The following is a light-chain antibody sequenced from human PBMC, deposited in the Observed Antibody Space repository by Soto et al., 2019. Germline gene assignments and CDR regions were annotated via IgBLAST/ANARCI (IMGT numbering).Light chain of an antibody. CDR3: CSYAGSSTWV. J-gene: IGLJ3*02. Sequence: QSALTQPASVSGSPGQSITISCTGTSSDVGSRNLVSWYQHHPGKAPKLMIYEGSKRPSGVSNRFSGSKSGNTASLTISGLQAEDEADYYCCSYAGSSTWVFGGGTKLTVL. CDR2: EGS. CDR1: SSDVGSRNL. V-gene: IGLV2-23*01.